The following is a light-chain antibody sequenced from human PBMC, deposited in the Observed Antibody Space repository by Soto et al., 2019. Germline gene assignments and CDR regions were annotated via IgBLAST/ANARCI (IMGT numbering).Light chain of an antibody. CDR3: QQYGSSPKT. J-gene: IGKJ1*01. CDR2: GAS. CDR1: QSVGSNY. V-gene: IGKV3-20*01. Sequence: EIVLTQSPGTLSLSPGERATLYCRASQSVGSNYLAWYQQKPGQAPRVLTYGASSRATGIPDRFNGSGSGADFTLTISRLEPEDFAVYSCQQYGSSPKTFGQGTKVDIK.